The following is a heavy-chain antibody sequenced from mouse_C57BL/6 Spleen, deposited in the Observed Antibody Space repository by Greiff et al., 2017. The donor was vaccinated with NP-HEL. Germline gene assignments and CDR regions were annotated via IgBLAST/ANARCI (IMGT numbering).Heavy chain of an antibody. V-gene: IGHV1-85*01. D-gene: IGHD5-1*01. CDR2: IYPRDGST. Sequence: QVQLKESGPQLVKPGASVKLSCKASGYTFTSYDINWVKQRPGQGLEWIGWIYPRDGSTKYNEKFKGKATLTVDTSSSTAYMELHSLTSEDSAVYFCARLPFAYWGQGTLVTVSA. J-gene: IGHJ3*01. CDR3: ARLPFAY. CDR1: GYTFTSYD.